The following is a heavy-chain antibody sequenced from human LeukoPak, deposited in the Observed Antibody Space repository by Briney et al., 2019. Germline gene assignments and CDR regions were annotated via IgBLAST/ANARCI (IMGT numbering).Heavy chain of an antibody. CDR2: IYHSGST. V-gene: IGHV4-4*02. CDR3: AGKDYDFWSGSEPRDY. J-gene: IGHJ4*02. CDR1: GGSISSSNW. Sequence: SGTLSLTCAVSGGSISSSNWWSWVRQPPGQGLEWIGEIYHSGSTNYNPSLKSRVTISVDKSKNQFSLKLSSVTAADTAVYYCAGKDYDFWSGSEPRDYWGQGTLVTVSS. D-gene: IGHD3-3*01.